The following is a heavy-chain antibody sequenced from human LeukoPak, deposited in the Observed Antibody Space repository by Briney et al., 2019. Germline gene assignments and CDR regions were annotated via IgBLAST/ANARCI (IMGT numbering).Heavy chain of an antibody. J-gene: IGHJ4*02. Sequence: GGSLRLSCAASGFTFSSSAMSWVRQVPGKGLEWVSGISASGGSTSYADSVRGRFTISRDNSKNTLYVQMNSLRDEDTAVYYCARGSGYSYGFPDYWGQGTLVTVSS. CDR1: GFTFSSSA. CDR3: ARGSGYSYGFPDY. V-gene: IGHV3-23*01. D-gene: IGHD5-18*01. CDR2: ISASGGST.